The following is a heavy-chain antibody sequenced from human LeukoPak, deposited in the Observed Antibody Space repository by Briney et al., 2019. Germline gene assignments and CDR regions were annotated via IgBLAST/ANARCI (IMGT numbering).Heavy chain of an antibody. CDR3: ATDGGPFDN. Sequence: GGSLRLSCAASGVTISGYWMSWVRQAPGKGLEWVANIKQDASEIYYVGSVKGRFTISRDNAKNSVFLQMNSLRAEDTAVYHCATDGGPFDNWGQGILVTASS. V-gene: IGHV3-7*01. J-gene: IGHJ4*02. CDR2: IKQDASEI. D-gene: IGHD3-10*01. CDR1: GVTISGYW.